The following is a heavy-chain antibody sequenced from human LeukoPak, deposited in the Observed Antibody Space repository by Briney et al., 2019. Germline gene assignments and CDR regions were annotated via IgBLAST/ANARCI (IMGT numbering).Heavy chain of an antibody. CDR3: AREAFTTVTTATDAFDF. CDR2: ISAYNGNT. J-gene: IGHJ3*01. D-gene: IGHD4-17*01. V-gene: IGHV1-18*01. CDR1: GYTFTSYG. Sequence: ASVKVSCKASGYTFTSYGISWVRQAPGQGLEWMGWISAYNGNTNYAQKLQGRVTMTTDTSTSTAYMELSRLRSDDTAVYYCAREAFTTVTTATDAFDFWGQGTMVTVSS.